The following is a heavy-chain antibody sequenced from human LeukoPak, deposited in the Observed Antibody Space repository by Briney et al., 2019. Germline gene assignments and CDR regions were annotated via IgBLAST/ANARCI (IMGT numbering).Heavy chain of an antibody. CDR2: ISSSSSYI. V-gene: IGHV3-21*01. D-gene: IGHD3-10*01. Sequence: GGSLRLSCAASGFTFSSYSVNWVRQAPGKGLEWVSSISSSSSYIYYADSVKGRFTISRDNAKNSLYLQMNSLRAEDTAVYYCARGIDGSGSYTLFDYWGQGTLVTVSS. CDR1: GFTFSSYS. J-gene: IGHJ4*02. CDR3: ARGIDGSGSYTLFDY.